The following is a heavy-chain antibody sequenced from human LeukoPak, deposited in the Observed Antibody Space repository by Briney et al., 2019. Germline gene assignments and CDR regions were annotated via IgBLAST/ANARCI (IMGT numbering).Heavy chain of an antibody. Sequence: EPLPHPCGASLLHHRWLLLGWLRQPPGKGLEWIGSIYHSGSTYYTPSVKGRVTISVDKSKNQFYLNLSSVTAADTAVYYCARAQDWVDPWGQGTLVTVSS. V-gene: IGHV4-38-2*01. CDR1: LLHHRWLL. CDR3: ARAQDWVDP. J-gene: IGHJ5*02. CDR2: IYHSGST.